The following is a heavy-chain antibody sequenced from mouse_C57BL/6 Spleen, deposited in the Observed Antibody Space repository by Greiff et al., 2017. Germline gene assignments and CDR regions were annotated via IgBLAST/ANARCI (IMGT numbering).Heavy chain of an antibody. CDR1: GYTFTDYY. CDR3: ARPERKGITTGPSFAY. Sequence: VQLQQSGPVLVKPGASVKMSCKASGYTFTDYYMNWVKQSHGKSLEWIGVINPYNGGTSYNQKFKGKATLTVDKSSSTAYMELNSLTSEDSAVXYGARPERKGITTGPSFAYWGQGTLVTVSA. CDR2: INPYNGGT. V-gene: IGHV1-19*01. D-gene: IGHD2-4*01. J-gene: IGHJ3*01.